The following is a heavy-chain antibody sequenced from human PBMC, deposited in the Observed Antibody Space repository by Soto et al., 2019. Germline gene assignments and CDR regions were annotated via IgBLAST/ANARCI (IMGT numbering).Heavy chain of an antibody. CDR1: GFTFSSYA. D-gene: IGHD6-19*01. Sequence: GGYLRLSCAASGFTFSSYAMSWVRQAPGKGLEWVSAISGSGGSTYYADSVEGRFTISRDNSKNTLYLQMNSLRAEDTAVYYCAKVMKSSVWSARTIPPGTHFWGAALTLTLFS. CDR3: AKVMKSSVWSARTIPPGTHF. CDR2: ISGSGGST. J-gene: IGHJ6*04. V-gene: IGHV3-23*01.